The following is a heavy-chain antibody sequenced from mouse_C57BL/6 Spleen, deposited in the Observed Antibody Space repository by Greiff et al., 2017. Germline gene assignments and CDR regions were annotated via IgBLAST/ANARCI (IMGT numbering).Heavy chain of an antibody. CDR2: ISSGSSTI. CDR1: GFTFSDYG. CDR3: ARGGSDVDSMDY. Sequence: EVQLVESGGGLVKPGGSLKLSCAASGFTFSDYGLPWVRQAPEKGLEWVADISSGSSTIYYADTVKGRFTISRDNAKNTLFLQLTSLRSEDTAMYYCARGGSDVDSMDYWGQGTSVTVSS. J-gene: IGHJ4*01. D-gene: IGHD3-1*01. V-gene: IGHV5-17*01.